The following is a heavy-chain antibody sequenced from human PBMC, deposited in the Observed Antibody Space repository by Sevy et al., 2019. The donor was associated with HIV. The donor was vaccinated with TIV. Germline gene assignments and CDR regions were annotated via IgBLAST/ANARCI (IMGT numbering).Heavy chain of an antibody. CDR3: ASHYYDSTGYYYPLDY. CDR2: ISYDGNNK. V-gene: IGHV3-30*04. Sequence: GESLKISCTASGFTFSSYAMYWVRQAPGKGLEWVAVISYDGNNKDYAYSVKGRLTIYRDNSKNTLYLQMNSLRAEDTAGYYCASHYYDSTGYYYPLDYWGQGTLLTVSS. D-gene: IGHD3-22*01. CDR1: GFTFSSYA. J-gene: IGHJ4*02.